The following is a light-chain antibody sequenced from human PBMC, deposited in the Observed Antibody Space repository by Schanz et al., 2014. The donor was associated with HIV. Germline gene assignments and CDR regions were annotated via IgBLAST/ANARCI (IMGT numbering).Light chain of an antibody. CDR2: EVS. J-gene: IGLJ3*02. CDR1: SSDVGSYNL. V-gene: IGLV2-23*02. CDR3: CSYAGSSTSV. Sequence: QSALTQPASVSGSPGQSITISCTGTSSDVGSYNLLSWYQQHPGKAPKLMIYEVSKRPSGVSNRFSGSKSGNTASLTISGLQAEDEADYYCCSYAGSSTSVFGGGTKLTVL.